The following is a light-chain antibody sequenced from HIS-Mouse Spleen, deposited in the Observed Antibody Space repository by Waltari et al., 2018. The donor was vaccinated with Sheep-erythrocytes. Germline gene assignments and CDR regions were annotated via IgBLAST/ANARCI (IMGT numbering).Light chain of an antibody. CDR2: DAS. CDR3: QQYDNLLT. J-gene: IGKJ4*01. CDR1: QDISNY. Sequence: DIQMTQSPSSLSASVGDRVTITCQASQDISNYLNWYQQKPGKAPKLLNYDASNLETGVPSRFSGSGSGTDVTFTISSLQPEDIATYYCQQYDNLLTFGGGTKVEIK. V-gene: IGKV1-33*01.